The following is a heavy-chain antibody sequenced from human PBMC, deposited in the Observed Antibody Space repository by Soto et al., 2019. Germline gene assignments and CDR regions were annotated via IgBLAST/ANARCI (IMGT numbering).Heavy chain of an antibody. D-gene: IGHD3-16*02. J-gene: IGHJ4*02. Sequence: PSETLSLTCTVSGCSISSYYWSWIRQPPGKGLEWIGYIYYSGSTNYNPSLKSRVTISVDTSKNQFSLKLSSVTAADTAVYYCARQASSINIWGSYRYTALDYWGQGTLVTVSS. CDR2: IYYSGST. CDR3: ARQASSINIWGSYRYTALDY. CDR1: GCSISSYY. V-gene: IGHV4-59*08.